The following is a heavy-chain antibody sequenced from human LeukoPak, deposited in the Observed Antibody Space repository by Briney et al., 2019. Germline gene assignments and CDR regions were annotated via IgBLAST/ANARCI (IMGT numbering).Heavy chain of an antibody. V-gene: IGHV1-2*07. CDR2: INPNSGGT. CDR1: GYTFTGYY. J-gene: IGHJ4*02. Sequence: ASVKVSCKASGYTFTGYYMHWVRQAPGQGLEWMGWINPNSGGTNYAHKFQGRVTMTRDTSISTAYMELSRLRSDDTAVYYCQVVVAATPYYFDYWGQGTLVTVSS. CDR3: QVVVAATPYYFDY. D-gene: IGHD2-15*01.